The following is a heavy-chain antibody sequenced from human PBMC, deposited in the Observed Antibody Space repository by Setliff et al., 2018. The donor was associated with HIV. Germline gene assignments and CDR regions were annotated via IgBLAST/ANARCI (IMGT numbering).Heavy chain of an antibody. D-gene: IGHD5-12*01. CDR1: GGSFSEYY. CDR3: ARGATLLPGYSDRWEYFYMDV. Sequence: PSETLSLTCAVYGGSFSEYYWCWIRQSPGKGLEWIGEINHSGSTHYNPPLKSRATISVDTSKNQFPLRLNSVTAADTAVYYCARGATLLPGYSDRWEYFYMDVWGKGTTVTVSS. J-gene: IGHJ6*03. V-gene: IGHV4-34*01. CDR2: INHSGST.